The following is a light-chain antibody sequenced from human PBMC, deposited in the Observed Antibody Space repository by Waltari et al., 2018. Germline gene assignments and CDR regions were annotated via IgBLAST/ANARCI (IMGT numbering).Light chain of an antibody. CDR2: DVS. V-gene: IGLV2-14*01. CDR3: NSYTGSSSWV. J-gene: IGLJ3*02. Sequence: QPALTQPTSVSGSPGHSITISCTGTSRDVGFYNYVSWYQQYPGKVPRHLIYDVSERPSGISSRFSGSKSGNTASLTSSGLQADDEADYYCNSYTGSSSWVFGGGTKLTVL. CDR1: SRDVGFYNY.